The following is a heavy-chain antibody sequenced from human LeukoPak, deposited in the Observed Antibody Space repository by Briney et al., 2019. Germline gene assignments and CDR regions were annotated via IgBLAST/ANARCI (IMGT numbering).Heavy chain of an antibody. CDR1: GGSISSHY. CDR2: IYYSGST. Sequence: SETLSFTCTVSGGSISSHYWGWIRQPPGKGLEWIGYIYYSGSTNYNPSLKSRVTTSVDTSKNQFSLKLSSVTAADTAVYYCAREGGGYDFSWFDPWGQGTLVTVSS. CDR3: AREGGGYDFSWFDP. V-gene: IGHV4-59*11. D-gene: IGHD5-12*01. J-gene: IGHJ5*02.